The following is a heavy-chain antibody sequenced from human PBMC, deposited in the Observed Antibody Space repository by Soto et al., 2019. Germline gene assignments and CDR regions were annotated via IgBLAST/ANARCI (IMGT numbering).Heavy chain of an antibody. V-gene: IGHV4-4*07. CDR1: GGTISGYY. CDR3: ARGQRFSHWFDP. D-gene: IGHD3-3*01. J-gene: IGHJ5*02. Sequence: SETLSLTCSVSGGTISGYYWTWIRQPAGKGLEWIGRIYSSGNTKYNPSLQSRVTMSLDTSNNQFSLRLTSVTAADTSGYYCARGQRFSHWFDPWGQGTLVP. CDR2: IYSSGNT.